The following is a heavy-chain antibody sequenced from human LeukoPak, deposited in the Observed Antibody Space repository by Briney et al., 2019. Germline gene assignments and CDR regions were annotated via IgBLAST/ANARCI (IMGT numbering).Heavy chain of an antibody. V-gene: IGHV1-69*05. CDR3: ASAYCGGDCYSVGNWFDP. Sequence: GASVKVSCKASGGTFSSYAISWVRQAPGQGLEWMGGIIPIFGTANYAQKFQGRVTITTDESTSTAYMELSSLRSEDTAVYYCASAYCGGDCYSVGNWFDPWGQGTLVTVSS. J-gene: IGHJ5*02. D-gene: IGHD2-21*02. CDR1: GGTFSSYA. CDR2: IIPIFGTA.